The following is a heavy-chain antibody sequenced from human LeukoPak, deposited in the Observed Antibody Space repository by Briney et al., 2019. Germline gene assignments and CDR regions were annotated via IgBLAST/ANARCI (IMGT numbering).Heavy chain of an antibody. CDR3: ATSTVTTYSFDY. CDR1: GFTSSSYA. Sequence: PLGSLRLSCAASGFTSSSYAMSWVRQAPGKGLEWVSVISGGGGSTYYADSGKGRFTISRDNSKNTPYLQMNSLRAEDTGVYHCATSTVTTYSFDYWGQATLVTVS. J-gene: IGHJ4*02. CDR2: ISGGGGST. V-gene: IGHV3-23*01. D-gene: IGHD4-17*01.